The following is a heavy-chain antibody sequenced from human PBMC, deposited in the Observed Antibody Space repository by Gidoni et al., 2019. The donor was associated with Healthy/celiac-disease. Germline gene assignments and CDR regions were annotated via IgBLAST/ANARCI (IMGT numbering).Heavy chain of an antibody. CDR1: GFTFSSYA. J-gene: IGHJ4*02. CDR2: ISGSGGST. V-gene: IGHV3-23*01. CDR3: AKDFRAHDYTDY. Sequence: EVQLLESGGGLVQPGGSLRLSWAASGFTFSSYAMSWVRQAPGKGLEWVSAISGSGGSTYYADSVKGRFTISRDNSKNTLYLQMNSLRAEDTAVYYCAKDFRAHDYTDYWGQGTLVTVSS.